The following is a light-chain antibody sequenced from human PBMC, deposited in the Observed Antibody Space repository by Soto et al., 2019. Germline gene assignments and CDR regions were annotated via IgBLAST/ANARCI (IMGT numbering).Light chain of an antibody. J-gene: IGKJ2*01. V-gene: IGKV3-15*01. CDR2: GAS. CDR1: QSVSIN. Sequence: EIVMTQSPATLSVSPGERASLSCRASQSVSINLAWYQQKPGQAPRLLISGASTRATDIPARFSGSGSGTEFTLTISSLQPGDFAVYYCQQYNNWPPYTFGQGTKLEIK. CDR3: QQYNNWPPYT.